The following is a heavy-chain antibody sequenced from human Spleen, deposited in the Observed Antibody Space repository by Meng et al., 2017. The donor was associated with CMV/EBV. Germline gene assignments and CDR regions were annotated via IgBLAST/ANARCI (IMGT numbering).Heavy chain of an antibody. Sequence: QGQLKESGPGLVKPSETLSLTCTVSGGSISSYYWSWIRQPPGKGLEWIGYIYYSGSTYYNPSLKSRVTMSVDTSKNQISLRLRSVTAADTAVYYCATGSGDFDHWGQGTLVTVSS. V-gene: IGHV4-59*12. CDR2: IYYSGST. CDR1: GGSISSYY. CDR3: ATGSGDFDH. D-gene: IGHD1-26*01. J-gene: IGHJ4*02.